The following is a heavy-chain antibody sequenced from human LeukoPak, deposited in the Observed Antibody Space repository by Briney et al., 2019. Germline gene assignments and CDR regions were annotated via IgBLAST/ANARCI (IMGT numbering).Heavy chain of an antibody. CDR1: GGSISSSSYY. CDR3: ARDSCGGSCYWFDP. J-gene: IGHJ5*02. D-gene: IGHD2-15*01. V-gene: IGHV4-39*07. Sequence: MASETLSLTCTVSGGSISSSSYYWGWIRQPPGKGLEWIGSIYYSGSTYYNPSLKSRVIISVDTSKNQFSLRLSSVTAADTAVYYCARDSCGGSCYWFDPWGQGTLVTVSS. CDR2: IYYSGST.